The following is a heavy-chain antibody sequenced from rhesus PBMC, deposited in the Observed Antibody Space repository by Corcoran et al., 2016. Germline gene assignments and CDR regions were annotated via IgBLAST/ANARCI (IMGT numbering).Heavy chain of an antibody. V-gene: IGHV4S7*01. CDR1: GGSSSGYYL. Sequence: QLQLQESGPGVVKPSETLSLTCPVSGGSSSGYYLWSWIRQPPGKGLEWIGYIYGGSGSTSYNPSLKNRVTISKDTSKNQFSLKLSSVTAADTAVYYCAREERNFFDYWGQGVLVTVSS. CDR3: AREERNFFDY. J-gene: IGHJ4*01. CDR2: IYGGSGST. D-gene: IGHD1-32*01.